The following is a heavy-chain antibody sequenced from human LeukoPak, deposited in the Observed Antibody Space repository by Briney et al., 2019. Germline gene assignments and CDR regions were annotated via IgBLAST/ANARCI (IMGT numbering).Heavy chain of an antibody. Sequence: RQTPWKGLEWVATIKDDGTKKYYVHSVKGRFTISSNNAENSLYLQINSLTPEDHCVYYSASGAAGYDPCTPGTLVTVAS. CDR2: IKDDGTKK. V-gene: IGHV3-7*01. CDR3: ASGAAGYDP. D-gene: IGHD6-13*01. J-gene: IGHJ5*02.